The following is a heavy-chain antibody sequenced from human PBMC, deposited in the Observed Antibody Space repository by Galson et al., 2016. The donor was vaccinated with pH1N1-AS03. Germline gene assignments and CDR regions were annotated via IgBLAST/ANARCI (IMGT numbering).Heavy chain of an antibody. Sequence: SLRLSCAGAGFTFSSHDMYWVRQPPGKGLEWVSASGTAGDTYYAGSVKGRFTISRENAKNSLYLQMNSMRAGDTAVYYCARGKEGYFYGMDVRGQGTTVTVSS. CDR3: ARGKEGYFYGMDV. D-gene: IGHD3-10*01. V-gene: IGHV3-13*01. CDR2: SGTAGDT. CDR1: GFTFSSHD. J-gene: IGHJ6*02.